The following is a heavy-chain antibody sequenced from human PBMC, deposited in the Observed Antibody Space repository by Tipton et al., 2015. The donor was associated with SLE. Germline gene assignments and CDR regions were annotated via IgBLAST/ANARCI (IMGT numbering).Heavy chain of an antibody. Sequence: SLRLSCAASGFTFSSYEMNWVRQAPGKGLEWVSYISSSGSTIYYAASVKGRFTISRDNAKNSLYLQMNSLRPEDAAVYYCATLWGYCSVGRCYSAFWGQGTLVTVSS. D-gene: IGHD2-15*01. CDR2: ISSSGSTI. CDR3: ATLWGYCSVGRCYSAF. CDR1: GFTFSSYE. J-gene: IGHJ4*02. V-gene: IGHV3-48*03.